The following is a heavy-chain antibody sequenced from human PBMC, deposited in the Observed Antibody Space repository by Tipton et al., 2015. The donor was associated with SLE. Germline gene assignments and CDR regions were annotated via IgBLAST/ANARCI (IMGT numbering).Heavy chain of an antibody. J-gene: IGHJ4*02. CDR3: ARDGSGYDSRVFDY. CDR2: VYYSGNT. V-gene: IGHV4-59*12. D-gene: IGHD5-12*01. CDR1: GGSIGSYY. Sequence: PGLVKPSETLSLTYTVSGGSIGSYYWSWIRQPPGKGLEWIGSVYYSGNTHYNPSLKSRVTISVDKSKNQFSLKLSSVTAADTAVYYCARDGSGYDSRVFDYWGQGTLVTVSS.